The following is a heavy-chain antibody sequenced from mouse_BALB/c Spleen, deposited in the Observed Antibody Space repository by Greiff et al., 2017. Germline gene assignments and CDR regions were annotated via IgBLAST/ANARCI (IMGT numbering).Heavy chain of an antibody. CDR3: ARDDYRYDARGYYAMDY. V-gene: IGHV1S81*02. J-gene: IGHJ4*01. CDR2: INPSNGRT. CDR1: GYTFTSYW. Sequence: QVQLQQPGAELVKPGASVKLSCKASGYTFTSYWMHWVKQRPGQGLEWIGEINPSNGRTNYNEKFKSKATLTVDKSSSTAYMQLSSLTSEDSAVYYCARDDYRYDARGYYAMDYWGQGTSVTVSS. D-gene: IGHD2-14*01.